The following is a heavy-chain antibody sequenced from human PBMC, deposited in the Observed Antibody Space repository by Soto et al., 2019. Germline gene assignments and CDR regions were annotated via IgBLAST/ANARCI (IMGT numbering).Heavy chain of an antibody. J-gene: IGHJ6*02. Sequence: EVQLVESGEGLVQPGGSLRLSCEASGFTFRNYDMHWVRQGTGKGLEWVSGISAAGDPDYADSVEGRFTISRENAQNSFFLQMNSLRVGDTAVYYCARTDIDFYGLDVWGQGTTVIVSS. CDR1: GFTFRNYD. CDR3: ARTDIDFYGLDV. CDR2: ISAAGDP. V-gene: IGHV3-13*05.